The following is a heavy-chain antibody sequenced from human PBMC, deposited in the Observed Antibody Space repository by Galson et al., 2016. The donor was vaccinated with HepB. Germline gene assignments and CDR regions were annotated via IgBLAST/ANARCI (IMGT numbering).Heavy chain of an antibody. D-gene: IGHD3-10*01. J-gene: IGHJ6*02. Sequence: CAISGDSVYNNGAAWVWIRQSPSRGLEWLGRTFYRSTWENHYAGSVRNRITISPDTSRNQFSLQLNSVTPGDTAVYYCARAVMLGRGMDVWGQGTTVTVSS. CDR3: ARAVMLGRGMDV. V-gene: IGHV6-1*01. CDR2: TFYRSTWEN. CDR1: GDSVYNNGAA.